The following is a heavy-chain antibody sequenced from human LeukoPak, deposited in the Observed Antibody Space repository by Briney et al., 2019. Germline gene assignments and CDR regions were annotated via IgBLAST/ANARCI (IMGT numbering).Heavy chain of an antibody. Sequence: PSETLSLTCTVSGGSISSYYWSWIRQPPGKGLEWIGYVHYSGSTNYNPSLKSRVTISVDTSKNQFSLKLSAVTAADTAVYYCARDHHGRDYWGQGTLVTVSS. CDR2: VHYSGST. CDR3: ARDHHGRDY. CDR1: GGSISSYY. J-gene: IGHJ4*02. D-gene: IGHD5-24*01. V-gene: IGHV4-59*12.